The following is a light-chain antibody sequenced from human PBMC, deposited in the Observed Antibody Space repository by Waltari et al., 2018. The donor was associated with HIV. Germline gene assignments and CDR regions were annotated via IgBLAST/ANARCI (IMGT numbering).Light chain of an antibody. CDR1: RSNLGSPSD. CDR3: QSYDSGLSASV. Sequence: QSVLTQPPSVSGAPGQRFTISCSGSRSNLGSPSDVHWYLQLPGAAPHLPFSPSTKRPSGVPDRFSGSRSGTSASLAITGLQPEDEAGYYCQSYDSGLSASVFGGGTQLTVL. V-gene: IGLV1-40*01. J-gene: IGLJ2*01. CDR2: PST.